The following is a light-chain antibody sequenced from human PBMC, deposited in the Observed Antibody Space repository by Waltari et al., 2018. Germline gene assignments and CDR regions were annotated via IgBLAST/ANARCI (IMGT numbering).Light chain of an antibody. CDR1: SSNFGAGYD. J-gene: IGLJ3*02. Sequence: QSVLTQPPSMSGAPGQKVTIPCTGGSSNFGAGYDVHWYQQFPGAAPKLPIFGSTNRASGGPGRFSGSKSGTSASLAIAGLQSEDEAVYYCQSFDSSLSASVFGGGTKLTVL. CDR3: QSFDSSLSASV. V-gene: IGLV1-40*01. CDR2: GST.